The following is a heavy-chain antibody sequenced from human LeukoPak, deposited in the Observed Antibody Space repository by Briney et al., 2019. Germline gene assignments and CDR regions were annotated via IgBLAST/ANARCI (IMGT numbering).Heavy chain of an antibody. D-gene: IGHD3-3*01. J-gene: IGHJ4*02. CDR2: IRYDGSNK. Sequence: GGSLRLSCAASGFTFSSYGMHWVRQAPGKGLEWVAFIRYDGSNKYYADSVKGRFTISRDNSKNTLYLQMNSLRAEDTAVYYCAKTGGDYDFWSGYSFDYWGQGTLVTVSS. CDR1: GFTFSSYG. V-gene: IGHV3-30*02. CDR3: AKTGGDYDFWSGYSFDY.